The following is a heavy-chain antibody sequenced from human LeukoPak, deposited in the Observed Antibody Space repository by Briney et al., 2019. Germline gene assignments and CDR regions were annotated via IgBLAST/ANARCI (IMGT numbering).Heavy chain of an antibody. V-gene: IGHV3-23*01. CDR2: ISGSGGST. D-gene: IGHD5-24*01. CDR1: GFTFSSYA. J-gene: IGHJ6*02. Sequence: GGSLRLSCAASGFTFSSYAMSWVRQAPGKGLEWVSAISGSGGSTYYADSVKGRFTISRDNSKNTLYLQMNSLRAEDTAVYYCASVSDGYNYYGGMDVWGQGTTVTVSS. CDR3: ASVSDGYNYYGGMDV.